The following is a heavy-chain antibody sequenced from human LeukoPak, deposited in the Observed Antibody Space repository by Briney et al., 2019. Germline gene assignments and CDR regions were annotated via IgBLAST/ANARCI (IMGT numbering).Heavy chain of an antibody. Sequence: GGSLRLSCEASGFTFSRYWMHWVPQAPGKGLVWVSRIKSDGKTNYADSVKGRFTISRDNAKNTVSLQVDSLRAEDTGVYYCARAPSEVGGYYPEYFRHWGQGTLVTVSS. CDR3: ARAPSEVGGYYPEYFRH. CDR1: GFTFSRYW. CDR2: IKSDGKT. D-gene: IGHD3-22*01. J-gene: IGHJ1*01. V-gene: IGHV3-74*01.